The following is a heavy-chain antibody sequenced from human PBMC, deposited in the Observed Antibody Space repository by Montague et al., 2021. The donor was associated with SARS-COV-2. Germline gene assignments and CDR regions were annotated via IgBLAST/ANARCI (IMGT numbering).Heavy chain of an antibody. Sequence: SETLSLTCAVFDGSFSGFYWSWIRQPPGKGLEWIGEVNHSGSTNYNPSLKSRVTISVDTSKNQFSLKLNSVTAADAAVYYCASGADNGRGYLDVWGKGTTVTVSS. D-gene: IGHD1-26*01. V-gene: IGHV4-34*01. CDR2: VNHSGST. CDR1: DGSFSGFY. CDR3: ASGADNGRGYLDV. J-gene: IGHJ6*03.